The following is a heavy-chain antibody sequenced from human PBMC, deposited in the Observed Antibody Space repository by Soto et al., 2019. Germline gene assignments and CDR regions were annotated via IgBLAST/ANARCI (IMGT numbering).Heavy chain of an antibody. D-gene: IGHD2-15*01. J-gene: IGHJ6*03. CDR2: ISAYNGNT. V-gene: IGHV1-18*01. CDR1: GYTFASYG. CDR3: ARGYCSGGSCYSNYYYMDV. Sequence: GASVKVCCKASGYTFASYGISWVRQAHGQGLEWMGWISAYNGNTNYAQKLQGRVTMTTDTSTSTAYMELRSLRSGDTAVYYCARGYCSGGSCYSNYYYMDVWGKGTTVTVSS.